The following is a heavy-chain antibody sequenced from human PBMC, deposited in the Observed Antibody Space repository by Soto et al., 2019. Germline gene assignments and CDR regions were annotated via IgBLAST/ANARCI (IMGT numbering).Heavy chain of an antibody. Sequence: QVQLQESGPGLVKPSQTLSLTCTVSGGSISSGGYYWSWIRQHPGKGLEWIGYIYYSGSTYYNPALKRRVTISGDTSKNQFSLKLSSVTAADTAVYYCAGLTEPQMTFDIWGQGTMVTVSS. V-gene: IGHV4-31*03. CDR2: IYYSGST. CDR1: GGSISSGGYY. J-gene: IGHJ3*02. CDR3: AGLTEPQMTFDI.